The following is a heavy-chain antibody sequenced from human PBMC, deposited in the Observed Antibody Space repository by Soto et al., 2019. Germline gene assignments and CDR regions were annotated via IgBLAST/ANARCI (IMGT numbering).Heavy chain of an antibody. J-gene: IGHJ4*02. Sequence: PSETLSLTCAVYGGSFSGYYWSWIRQPPGKGLEWIGEINHSGSTNYNPSLKSRVPISVDTSKNQFSLKLSSVTAADTAGYYCARVLPSGSDYNSAPYYFDYWGQGTLVTVSS. CDR2: INHSGST. V-gene: IGHV4-34*01. CDR3: ARVLPSGSDYNSAPYYFDY. D-gene: IGHD3-10*01. CDR1: GGSFSGYY.